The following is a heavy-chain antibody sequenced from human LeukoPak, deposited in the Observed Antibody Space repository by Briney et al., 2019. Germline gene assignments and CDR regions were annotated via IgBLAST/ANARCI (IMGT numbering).Heavy chain of an antibody. CDR2: IYYSGHT. CDR3: ARSISYGSAFDI. D-gene: IGHD5-18*01. CDR1: GGSTSSAGYY. Sequence: PSETLALTCSVSGGSTSSAGYYWSWIREHPGKGLEXXRYIYYSGHTYYHPSLKSRLPISVDTSKTQFSLKLNSVTAADTAVYYCARSISYGSAFDIWGQGTMVTVSS. J-gene: IGHJ3*02. V-gene: IGHV4-31*03.